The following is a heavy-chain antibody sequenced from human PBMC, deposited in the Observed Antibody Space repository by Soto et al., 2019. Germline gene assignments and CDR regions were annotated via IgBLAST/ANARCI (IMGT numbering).Heavy chain of an antibody. CDR3: ARSSGRGSHVPDHYGMDV. CDR1: GYTFSTYG. CDR2: ISAYNGYT. J-gene: IGHJ6*02. D-gene: IGHD3-10*01. V-gene: IGHV1-18*01. Sequence: QLQLVQSGAEVKKPGASVQVSCKASGYTFSTYGFNCVRQAPGQGLEWMGWISAYNGYTSYAQKFQGRVTMTTDTSTSTAYMDLRSLRFDDTAVYYCARSSGRGSHVPDHYGMDVWGQGTTVTVS.